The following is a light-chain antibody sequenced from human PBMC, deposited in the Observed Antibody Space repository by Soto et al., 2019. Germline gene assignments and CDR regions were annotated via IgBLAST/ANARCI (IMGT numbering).Light chain of an antibody. V-gene: IGLV1-44*01. J-gene: IGLJ2*01. CDR1: ISNIGTNF. CDR2: SNN. Sequence: QSVLIQPPSASGTPGQRVTISCSGSISNIGTNFVNWYQQLPGTAPKLLIYSNNQRPSGVPDRFSGSKSGTSASLAISGLQSEDESDYYCAAWDDSLNGVVFGGGTKLPVL. CDR3: AAWDDSLNGVV.